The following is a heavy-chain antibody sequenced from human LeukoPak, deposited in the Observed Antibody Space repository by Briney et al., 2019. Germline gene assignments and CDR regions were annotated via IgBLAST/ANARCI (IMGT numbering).Heavy chain of an antibody. V-gene: IGHV3-15*01. D-gene: IGHD4-11*01. Sequence: PGGSVRLSCAASGFTFSNVWMSWVRQAPGKGLEWVGRIKNKVDAGTAEYAAPVKSRFSISRDDSKNTVYLQMNSLETEDTGMYYCTTEGLPGSFDYWGQGTLVTVSS. CDR2: IKNKVDAGTA. J-gene: IGHJ4*02. CDR1: GFTFSNVW. CDR3: TTEGLPGSFDY.